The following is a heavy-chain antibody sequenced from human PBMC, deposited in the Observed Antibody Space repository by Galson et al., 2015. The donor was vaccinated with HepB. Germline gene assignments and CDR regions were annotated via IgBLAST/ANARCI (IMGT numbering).Heavy chain of an antibody. Sequence: SVKVSCKASGGTFSSYAISWVRQAPGQGLEWMGRIIPILGIANYAQKFQGRVTITADKSTSTAYMELSSLRSEDTAVYYCARDWHIVVVTATPDDAFDIWGQGTMVTVSS. D-gene: IGHD2-21*02. V-gene: IGHV1-69*04. CDR2: IIPILGIA. CDR3: ARDWHIVVVTATPDDAFDI. CDR1: GGTFSSYA. J-gene: IGHJ3*02.